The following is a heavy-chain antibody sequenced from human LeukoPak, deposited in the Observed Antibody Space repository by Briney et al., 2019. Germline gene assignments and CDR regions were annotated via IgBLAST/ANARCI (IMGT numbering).Heavy chain of an antibody. CDR3: ARVTDYGDDDAFDI. D-gene: IGHD4-17*01. Sequence: EASVKVSCKASGGTFSSYAISWVRQAPGQGLEWMGGIIPVFGTANYAQKFQGRVTITTDESTSTAYMELSSLRSDDTAVYYCARVTDYGDDDAFDIWGQGTMVTVSS. V-gene: IGHV1-69*05. CDR1: GGTFSSYA. J-gene: IGHJ3*02. CDR2: IIPVFGTA.